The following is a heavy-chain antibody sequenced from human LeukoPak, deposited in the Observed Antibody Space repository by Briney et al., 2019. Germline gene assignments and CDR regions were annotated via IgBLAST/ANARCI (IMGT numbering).Heavy chain of an antibody. CDR3: ARRYYYGSGRVYYFDY. CDR2: VYPGDSDT. Sequence: GESLKISCRGSGYTFTMYWIGWVRQMPGKGLEWMGIVYPGDSDTRYSPSFQGQVTISADKSINAAYLQWSSLKASDTAMYYCARRYYYGSGRVYYFDYWGQGTLVTVSS. V-gene: IGHV5-51*01. J-gene: IGHJ4*02. CDR1: GYTFTMYW. D-gene: IGHD3-10*01.